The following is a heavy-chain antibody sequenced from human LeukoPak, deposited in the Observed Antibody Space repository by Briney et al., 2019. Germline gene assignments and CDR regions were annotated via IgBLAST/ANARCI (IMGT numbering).Heavy chain of an antibody. CDR1: GFTFSIYA. CDR2: ISGSGGST. J-gene: IGHJ6*02. CDR3: VKEISDYYGMDV. Sequence: GGSLRLSCAASGFTFSIYAMSWVRQAPGKGLEWVSAISGSGGSTYYADSVKGRFTISRDNSKNTLYLQMNSLRAEDTAVYYCVKEISDYYGMDVWSQGTTVTVSS. V-gene: IGHV3-23*01. D-gene: IGHD2/OR15-2a*01.